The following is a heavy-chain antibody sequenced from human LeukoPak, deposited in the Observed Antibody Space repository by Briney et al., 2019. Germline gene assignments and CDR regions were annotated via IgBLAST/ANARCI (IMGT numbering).Heavy chain of an antibody. CDR3: ASDPSRERYSSSWWSIEYYYYMDV. V-gene: IGHV3-53*05. Sequence: GGSLRLSCAVSGFTVSGNYMSWVRQAPGKGLEWVSLIYSGGTTYYADSVKGRFTISRDNSKNTLYLQMNSLRAEDTAVYYCASDPSRERYSSSWWSIEYYYYMDVWGKGTTVTVSS. CDR1: GFTVSGNY. J-gene: IGHJ6*03. CDR2: IYSGGTT. D-gene: IGHD6-13*01.